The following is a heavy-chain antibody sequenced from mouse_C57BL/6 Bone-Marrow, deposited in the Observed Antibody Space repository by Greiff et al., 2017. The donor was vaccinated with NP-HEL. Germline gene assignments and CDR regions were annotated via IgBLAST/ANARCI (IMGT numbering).Heavy chain of an antibody. CDR1: GYTFTSYG. D-gene: IGHD1-1*01. V-gene: IGHV1-81*01. CDR3: AREEITTVPFDY. Sequence: VKLQESGAELARPGASVKLSCKASGYTFTSYGISWVKQRTGQGLEWIGEIYPRSGNTYYNEKFKGKATLTADKSSSTAYMELRSLTSEDSAVYFCAREEITTVPFDYWGQGTTLTVSS. J-gene: IGHJ2*01. CDR2: IYPRSGNT.